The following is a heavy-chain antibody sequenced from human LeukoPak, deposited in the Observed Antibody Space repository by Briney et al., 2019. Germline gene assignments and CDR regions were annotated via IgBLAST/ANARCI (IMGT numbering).Heavy chain of an antibody. CDR3: AKDALLDRDAYFDY. CDR2: ISWNGGSI. Sequence: LSCAASGFTFDDYVMHWVRQAPGKGLEWVSGISWNGGSIVYADSVKGRFTISRDNAKNSLYLQMNSLRAEDTALYYCAKDALLDRDAYFDYWGQGTLVTVSS. J-gene: IGHJ4*02. D-gene: IGHD3/OR15-3a*01. V-gene: IGHV3-9*01. CDR1: GFTFDDYV.